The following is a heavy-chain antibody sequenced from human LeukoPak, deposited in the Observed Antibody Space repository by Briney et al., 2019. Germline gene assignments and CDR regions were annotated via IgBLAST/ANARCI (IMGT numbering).Heavy chain of an antibody. CDR3: TRGVEHYDSSGYYRNYMDV. CDR1: GFTFGDYA. CDR2: IRSKAYGGTT. Sequence: GSLRLSCTASGFTFGDYAMSWVRQAPGKGLEWVGFIRSKAYGGTTEYAASVKGRFTISRDDSKSIAYLQMNSLKTEDTAVYYCTRGVEHYDSSGYYRNYMDVWGKGTTVTISS. J-gene: IGHJ6*03. V-gene: IGHV3-49*04. D-gene: IGHD3-22*01.